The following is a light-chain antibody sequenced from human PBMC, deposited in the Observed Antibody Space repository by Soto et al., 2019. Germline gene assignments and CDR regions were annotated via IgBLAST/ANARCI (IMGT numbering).Light chain of an antibody. CDR3: VAWDDRLNGPSYV. Sequence: QSVLTQPPSVSGTPGQTVTISCSGSTSNIGSNPVNWYQQLPGTAPRLLISTNNQRPSGVPDRFSGSRSGTSASLAISGLQSEDEADYYCVAWDDRLNGPSYVFGTGTKV. CDR1: TSNIGSNP. J-gene: IGLJ1*01. V-gene: IGLV1-44*01. CDR2: TNN.